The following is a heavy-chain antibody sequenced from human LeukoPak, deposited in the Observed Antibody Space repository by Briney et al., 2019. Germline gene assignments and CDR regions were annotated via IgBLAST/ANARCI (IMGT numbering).Heavy chain of an antibody. CDR3: ARGHVLMTTVVTNRTYYFDY. CDR1: GGSFSGYY. V-gene: IGHV4-34*01. J-gene: IGHJ4*02. CDR2: INHSGST. D-gene: IGHD4-23*01. Sequence: PSETLSLTCAVYGGSFSGYYWSWIRQPPGKGLEWIGEINHSGSTDYNPSLESRVTISVDTSKNQFSLKLSSVTAADTAVYYCARGHVLMTTVVTNRTYYFDYWGQGTLVTVSS.